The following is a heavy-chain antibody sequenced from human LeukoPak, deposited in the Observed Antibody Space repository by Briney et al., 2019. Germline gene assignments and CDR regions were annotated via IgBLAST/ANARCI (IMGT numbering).Heavy chain of an antibody. CDR2: IYYTGNT. V-gene: IGHV4-39*02. CDR3: AKDSSVYHYDSRSLDY. D-gene: IGHD3-22*01. J-gene: IGHJ4*02. CDR1: GVSISSSYSY. Sequence: SETLSLTCTVSGVSISSSYSYWGWIRQPPGMGLEWIGSIYYTGNTYYNASLKSQVSISIDTSKNQFSLKLTSVTAADTAVYYCAKDSSVYHYDSRSLDYWGLGTLVTVSS.